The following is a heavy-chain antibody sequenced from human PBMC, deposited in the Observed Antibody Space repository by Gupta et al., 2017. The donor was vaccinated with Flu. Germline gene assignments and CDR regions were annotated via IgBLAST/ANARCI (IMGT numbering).Heavy chain of an antibody. CDR2: ISGSGGNT. V-gene: IGHV3-23*01. Sequence: EVQLLESGGGLVQPGGSLRLSCAASGFTFSSYAMSWVRQAPGKGLEWVSAISGSGGNTYYADSVKGRFTISRDNSKSTLYLQMSSLRAEDTAVYYWAKISHHGGNSHWGQGTLVTVS. CDR3: AKISHHGGNSH. J-gene: IGHJ4*02. D-gene: IGHD2-15*01. CDR1: GFTFSSYA.